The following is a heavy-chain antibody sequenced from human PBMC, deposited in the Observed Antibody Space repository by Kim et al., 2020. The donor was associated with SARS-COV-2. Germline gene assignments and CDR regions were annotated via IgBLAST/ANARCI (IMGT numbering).Heavy chain of an antibody. CDR2: ISAYNGNT. CDR1: GYTFTTYG. V-gene: IGHV1-18*01. J-gene: IGHJ6*02. CDR3: AREGRDGYNSNYDYYSGMDI. D-gene: IGHD5-12*01. Sequence: ASVKVSCKASGYTFTTYGITWVRQAPGQGLEWMGWISAYNGNTKYAQKLQGRVTMTTDTSTSTAYMELRSLRSDDTALYYCAREGRDGYNSNYDYYSGMDIWGQGTTVTVSS.